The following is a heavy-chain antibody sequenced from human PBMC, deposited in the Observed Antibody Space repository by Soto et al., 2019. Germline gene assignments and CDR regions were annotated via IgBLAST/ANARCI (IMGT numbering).Heavy chain of an antibody. CDR3: ARGVYDFWSGHPKRLDY. CDR1: GFTFSGSA. J-gene: IGHJ4*02. D-gene: IGHD3-3*01. V-gene: IGHV3-73*02. Sequence: EVQLVESGGGLDQPGGSLKLSCAASGFTFSGSAMHWVRQASGKGLEWVGRIRSKANSYATAYAVSVKGRFTISRDDSRNTAYLQMNSLKTEDTAVYYCARGVYDFWSGHPKRLDYWGQGTVVTVSS. CDR2: IRSKANSYAT.